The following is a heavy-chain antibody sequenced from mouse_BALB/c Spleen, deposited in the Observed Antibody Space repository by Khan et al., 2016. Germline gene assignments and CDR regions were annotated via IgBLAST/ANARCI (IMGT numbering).Heavy chain of an antibody. CDR1: GYSITSDYA. D-gene: IGHD2-3*01. CDR3: ASDGPNYAMDY. J-gene: IGHJ4*01. V-gene: IGHV3-2*02. Sequence: ELVESGPGLMKPSQSLSLTCTVTGYSITSDYAWNWIRQFPGNKLEWMGYIIYGGSTTYTPSLKSRISITRVTSKNQFFLQLNSVTIEDTATYYCASDGPNYAMDYWGQGTSVTVSS. CDR2: IIYGGST.